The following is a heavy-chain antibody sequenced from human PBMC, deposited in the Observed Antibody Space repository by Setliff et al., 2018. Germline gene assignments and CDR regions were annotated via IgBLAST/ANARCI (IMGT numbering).Heavy chain of an antibody. CDR1: GYTFNDYG. V-gene: IGHV1-46*02. Sequence: ASVKVSCKTSGYTFNDYGIAWVRQAPGQGLEWMGIVHTGGGSASYAQKFQGRVTMTSDTSTSTVYMEVNSVRSDDTAIYYCARGGMAASGRKGVFEYWGQGSQVTVSS. J-gene: IGHJ4*02. CDR3: ARGGMAASGRKGVFEY. CDR2: VHTGGGSA. D-gene: IGHD6-13*01.